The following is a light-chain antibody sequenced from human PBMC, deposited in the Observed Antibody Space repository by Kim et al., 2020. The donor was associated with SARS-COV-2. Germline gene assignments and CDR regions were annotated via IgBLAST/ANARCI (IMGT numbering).Light chain of an antibody. CDR1: QHVYKGY. J-gene: IGKJ2*01. V-gene: IGKV3-20*01. CDR3: QQYGSSPPYT. Sequence: IVLTQSPGTLSLSPGEGAILSCRASQHVYKGYLAWYQQRLGQAPRLLIYQTSNRATGIPDRFSGSGSGTDFTLTISRLEPEDFAVYYCQQYGSSPPYTFGQGTKLEI. CDR2: QTS.